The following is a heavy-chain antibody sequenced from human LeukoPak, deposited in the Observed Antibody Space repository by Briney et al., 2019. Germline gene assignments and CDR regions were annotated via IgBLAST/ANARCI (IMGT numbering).Heavy chain of an antibody. CDR3: ASFKGDNDAFDI. CDR2: ISSSGSTI. V-gene: IGHV3-11*01. Sequence: SGGSLRLSCAASGFTFSDYYMSWIRQAPGKGLEWVSYISSSGSTIYYADSVKGRFTISRDNAKNSLYLQMNSLRAEDTAVYYCASFKGDNDAFDIWGQGTMVTVSS. J-gene: IGHJ3*02. CDR1: GFTFSDYY. D-gene: IGHD3-16*01.